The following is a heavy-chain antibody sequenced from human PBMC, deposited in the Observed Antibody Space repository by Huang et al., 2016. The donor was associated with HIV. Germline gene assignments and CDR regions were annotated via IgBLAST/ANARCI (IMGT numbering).Heavy chain of an antibody. CDR2: IRSKANSYAT. CDR3: TRRSYVGELLSVDY. J-gene: IGHJ4*02. D-gene: IGHD1-26*01. Sequence: ASGKGLEGVGRIRSKANSYATAYAASVKGRFSISRDESKNTAYLQMNSLKTEDTAVYYCTRRSYVGELLSVDYWGQGTLVTVSS. V-gene: IGHV3-73*01.